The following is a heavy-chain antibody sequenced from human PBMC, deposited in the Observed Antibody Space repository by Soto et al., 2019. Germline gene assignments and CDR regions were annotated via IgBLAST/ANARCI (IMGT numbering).Heavy chain of an antibody. D-gene: IGHD6-6*01. CDR1: GGSFSGYY. V-gene: IGHV4-34*01. CDR3: ARGPPRIKRHSSSSHAFDI. Sequence: PSETLSLTCAVYGGSFSGYYWIWIRQPPGKGLEWIGEINHSGSTNYNPSLKSRVTISVDTSKNQFSLKLSSVTAADTAVYYCARGPPRIKRHSSSSHAFDIWVQGTMVTVSS. J-gene: IGHJ3*02. CDR2: INHSGST.